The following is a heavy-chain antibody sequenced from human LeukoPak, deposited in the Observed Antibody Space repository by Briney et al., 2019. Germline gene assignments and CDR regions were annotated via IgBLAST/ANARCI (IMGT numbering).Heavy chain of an antibody. D-gene: IGHD4-17*01. CDR2: IIPIFGTA. Sequence: SVKVSCKASGGTFSSYAISWVRQAPGQGLEWMGRIIPIFGTANYAQKFQGRVTITTDESTSTAYMELSSLRSEDTAAYYCAREHRDYGASDYWGQGTLVTVSS. V-gene: IGHV1-69*05. CDR1: GGTFSSYA. J-gene: IGHJ4*02. CDR3: AREHRDYGASDY.